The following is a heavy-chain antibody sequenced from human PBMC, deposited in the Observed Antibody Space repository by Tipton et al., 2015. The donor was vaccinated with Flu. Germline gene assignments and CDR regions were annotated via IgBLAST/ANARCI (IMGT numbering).Heavy chain of an antibody. Sequence: TLSLTCSVSGGSINNYYLSWIRQPPGKGLEWIGSVYYSGNSYYNPSLKSRVAMSVDTSKNQLSLKLSSVTAADTAMFYCVREDYDILTGSFSGYSWGQGTLVTVSS. J-gene: IGHJ4*02. CDR3: VREDYDILTGSFSGYS. CDR2: VYYSGNS. CDR1: GGSINNYY. D-gene: IGHD3-9*01. V-gene: IGHV4-59*04.